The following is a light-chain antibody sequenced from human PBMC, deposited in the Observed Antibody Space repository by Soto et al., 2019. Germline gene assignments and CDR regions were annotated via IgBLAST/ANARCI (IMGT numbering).Light chain of an antibody. CDR2: DAS. J-gene: IGKJ5*01. CDR3: QHSYSNFPIT. V-gene: IGKV1-39*01. CDR1: QSISGY. Sequence: DIQVTHSPSSLSASVGDRVTISCRASQSISGYLNWYQQKPGKAPNLLIFDASSLQSGVPSRFSGRGSGAESTLTISSLQPEDFATYFCQHSYSNFPITFGQGTRLEIK.